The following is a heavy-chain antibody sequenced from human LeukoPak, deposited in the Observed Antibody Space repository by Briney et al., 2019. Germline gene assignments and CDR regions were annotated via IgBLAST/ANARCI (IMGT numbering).Heavy chain of an antibody. CDR3: ARADSGYDGIYY. Sequence: SETLSLTCTVSGYSISSGYYWGWIRQPPGKGLEWIGSIYHSGSTYYNPSLKSRVTISVDTSKNQFSLKLSSVTAADTAVCYCARADSGYDGIYYWGQGTLVTVSS. J-gene: IGHJ4*02. CDR2: IYHSGST. CDR1: GYSISSGYY. D-gene: IGHD5-12*01. V-gene: IGHV4-38-2*02.